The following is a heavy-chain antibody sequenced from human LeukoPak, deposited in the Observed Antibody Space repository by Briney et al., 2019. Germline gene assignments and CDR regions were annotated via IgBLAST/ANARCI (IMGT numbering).Heavy chain of an antibody. CDR2: IYSGGDT. CDR3: ARDCSGSHVQLCGMDV. CDR1: GFTVSSNY. V-gene: IGHV3-53*01. Sequence: GGSLRLSCAAPGFTVSSNYMSWVRQAPGKGLEWVSVIYSGGDTYFADSVKGRFTISRDNSKNTLHLQMKSLRAEDTAVYYCARDCSGSHVQLCGMDVWGQGTTVTVSS. D-gene: IGHD1-26*01. J-gene: IGHJ6*02.